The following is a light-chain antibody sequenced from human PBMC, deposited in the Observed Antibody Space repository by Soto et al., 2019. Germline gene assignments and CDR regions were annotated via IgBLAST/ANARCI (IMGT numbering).Light chain of an antibody. CDR2: GAS. J-gene: IGKJ3*01. Sequence: DIQMTQSPSSLSASVGDRVSITCRASQNIDFYLNWYQQKPGKAPKLLIHGASRLQSGVPSRFTGSGSGTDFTLTISSLQLEDFATYYCQQSFSTLTFGPGTKVDI. CDR3: QQSFSTLT. CDR1: QNIDFY. V-gene: IGKV1-39*01.